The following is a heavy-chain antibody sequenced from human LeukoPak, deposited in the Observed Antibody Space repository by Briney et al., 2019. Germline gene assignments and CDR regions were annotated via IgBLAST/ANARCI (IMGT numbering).Heavy chain of an antibody. J-gene: IGHJ4*02. V-gene: IGHV4-59*01. D-gene: IGHD3-22*01. CDR1: GGSISNYY. Sequence: SETLSLTCTVSGGSISNYYWTWIRQPPGKGLEWVGHISDSGSANYNPSLKSRVTISGDTSKNQFSLKLSSVTAADTAVYYCARRDYYDLYYFGYWGQGTLVTVSS. CDR2: ISDSGSA. CDR3: ARRDYYDLYYFGY.